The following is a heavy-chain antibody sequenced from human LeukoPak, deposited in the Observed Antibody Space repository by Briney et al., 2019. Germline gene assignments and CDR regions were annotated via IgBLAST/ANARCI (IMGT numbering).Heavy chain of an antibody. J-gene: IGHJ4*02. D-gene: IGHD3-3*01. CDR3: ARLEGPSIFGVIDY. CDR2: ISVYNGDT. Sequence: ASVKVSCKASGYIFTNYGISWVRQAPGQGLEWMGWISVYNGDTNYAQKLQGRVTMTTDTSTSTAYMEVRSLRSDDTAVYFCARLEGPSIFGVIDYWGQGTLVTISS. V-gene: IGHV1-18*01. CDR1: GYIFTNYG.